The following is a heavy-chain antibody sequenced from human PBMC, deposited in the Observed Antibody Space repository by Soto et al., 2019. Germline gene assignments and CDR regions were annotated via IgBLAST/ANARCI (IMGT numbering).Heavy chain of an antibody. CDR3: ARDHDYYYYMDV. V-gene: IGHV1-69*04. Sequence: SVKVSCKASGGTFSSYTISWVRQAPGQGLEWMGRIIPILGIANYAQKFQGRVTITADKSTSTAYMELSSLRSEDTAVYYCARDHDYYYYMDVWGKGTTVTVSS. CDR1: GGTFSSYT. CDR2: IIPILGIA. J-gene: IGHJ6*03.